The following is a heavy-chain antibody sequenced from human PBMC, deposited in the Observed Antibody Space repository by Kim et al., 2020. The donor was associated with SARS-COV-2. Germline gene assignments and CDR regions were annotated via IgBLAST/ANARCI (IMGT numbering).Heavy chain of an antibody. CDR1: GYSFNGYY. CDR2: INPNTGGT. CDR3: ARSDSGLDY. Sequence: ASVKVFCKASGYSFNGYYIHWVRQAPGQGPEWLGRINPNTGGTNYAQKFKGRVTMTRDTSISTAYMELSRLRSDDTAVYYCARSDSGLDYWGQGTLVAVSS. J-gene: IGHJ4*02. D-gene: IGHD3-10*01. V-gene: IGHV1-2*06.